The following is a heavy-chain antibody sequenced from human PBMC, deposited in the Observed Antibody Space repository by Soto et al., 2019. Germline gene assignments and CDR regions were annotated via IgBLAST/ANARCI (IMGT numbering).Heavy chain of an antibody. CDR3: AREGCGGDCASSDLDY. D-gene: IGHD2-21*02. V-gene: IGHV3-21*01. Sequence: EVQLVESGGGLVKPGGSLRLSCAASGFTFSSYSMNWVRQAPGKGLEWVSSISSSSSYIYYADSVKGRFTISRDNAKNSLYLQINSLRAEDTAVYYCAREGCGGDCASSDLDYWGQGTLVTVSS. CDR1: GFTFSSYS. CDR2: ISSSSSYI. J-gene: IGHJ4*02.